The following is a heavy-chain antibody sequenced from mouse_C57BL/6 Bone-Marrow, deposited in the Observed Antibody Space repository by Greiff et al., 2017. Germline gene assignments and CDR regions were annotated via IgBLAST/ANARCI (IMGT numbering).Heavy chain of an antibody. D-gene: IGHD1-1*01. CDR2: LYWDDDQ. CDR3: ARRGYYGSSDDWDFDV. V-gene: IGHV8-12*01. Sequence: QVTLKVSGPGILQSSQTLSLTCSFSGFSLSTSGMGVSWIRQPSGKGLEWLAHLYWDDDQRNNPSLKSRLTISKDTSRNRVFLKITSGDTADTATFYCARRGYYGSSDDWDFDVWGTGTTVTVSS. J-gene: IGHJ1*03. CDR1: GFSLSTSGMG.